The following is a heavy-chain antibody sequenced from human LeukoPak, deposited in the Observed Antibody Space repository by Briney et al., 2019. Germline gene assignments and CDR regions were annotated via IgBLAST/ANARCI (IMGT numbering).Heavy chain of an antibody. V-gene: IGHV3-30*18. CDR1: GFTFSSYG. CDR2: ISYDGSNK. J-gene: IGHJ4*02. Sequence: GGSLRLSCAASGFTFSSYGMHWVRQAPGKGLEWVAVISYDGSNKYYADSVKGRFTISRDNSKNTLYLQMNSLRAEDTAVYYCAKEIPPAYDILTGYWVGQTGFDYWGQGTLVTVSS. D-gene: IGHD3-9*01. CDR3: AKEIPPAYDILTGYWVGQTGFDY.